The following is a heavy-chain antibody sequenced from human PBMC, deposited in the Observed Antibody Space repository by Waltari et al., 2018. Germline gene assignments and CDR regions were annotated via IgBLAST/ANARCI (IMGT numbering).Heavy chain of an antibody. CDR3: ARPYASGWYINFDY. CDR2: IKQDGSEN. CDR1: GFTFSSYW. J-gene: IGHJ4*02. Sequence: EVQLVESGGGLVQPGGSLRLSCAASGFTFSSYWMSWVRQAPGKGLEWVANIKQDGSENYYVDCVKGRFTFSRDNAKNSLYLQMNSLRAEDTAVYYCARPYASGWYINFDYWGQGTLVTVSS. D-gene: IGHD6-19*01. V-gene: IGHV3-7*01.